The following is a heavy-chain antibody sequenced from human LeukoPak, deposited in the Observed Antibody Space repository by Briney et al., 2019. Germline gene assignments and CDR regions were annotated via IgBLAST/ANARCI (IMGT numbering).Heavy chain of an antibody. Sequence: GASVKVSCKVSGYTLTELSMHWVRQAPGKGLEWMGGFDPEDGETIYAQKFQGRVTMTEDTSTDTAYMELSSLRSEDTAVYYCATVTSGSYYSGSRSDYWGQGTLVTVSS. CDR1: GYTLTELS. CDR3: ATVTSGSYYSGSRSDY. CDR2: FDPEDGET. J-gene: IGHJ4*02. V-gene: IGHV1-24*01. D-gene: IGHD1-26*01.